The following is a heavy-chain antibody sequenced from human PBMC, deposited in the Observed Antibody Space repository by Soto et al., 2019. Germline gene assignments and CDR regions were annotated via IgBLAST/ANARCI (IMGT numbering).Heavy chain of an antibody. V-gene: IGHV3-13*04. CDR2: IGTLFDT. Sequence: GSLRLSCVASGFTFSPSDMHWVRLVTGKGMEWVSAIGTLFDTYYVGSVKGRFTVSRENARNSFFLQMNSLRAGDTAISYCARGRSIDFHSSPPPKFDPGGQG. CDR1: GFTFSPSD. CDR3: ARGRSIDFHSSPPPKFDP. D-gene: IGHD3-9*01. J-gene: IGHJ5*02.